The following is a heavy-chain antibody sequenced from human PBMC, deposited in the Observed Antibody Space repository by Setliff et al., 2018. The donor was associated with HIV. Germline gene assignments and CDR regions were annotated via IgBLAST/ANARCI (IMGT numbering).Heavy chain of an antibody. J-gene: IGHJ4*02. Sequence: ETLSLSCAASGFTFSSYWMSWVRQAPGKGLEWVANIKQDGSETYYVDSVKGRFIISRDNAKKSLYLQINSLKAEDTAVYFCATRFLIGTRRGFDYWGQGALVTVSS. CDR3: ATRFLIGTRRGFDY. CDR2: IKQDGSET. V-gene: IGHV3-7*01. CDR1: GFTFSSYW. D-gene: IGHD6-6*01.